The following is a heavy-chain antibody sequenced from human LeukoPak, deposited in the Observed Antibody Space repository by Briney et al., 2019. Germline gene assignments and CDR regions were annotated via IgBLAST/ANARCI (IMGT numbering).Heavy chain of an antibody. V-gene: IGHV3-48*04. CDR3: ASGEWEPFDY. CDR1: GFTFNIYN. CDR2: ISSSSSTI. Sequence: GGSLRLSCAASGFTFNIYNMNWVRQAPGKGLEWVSYISSSSSTIYYADSVKGRFTISRDNAKNSLYLQMNSLRAGDTAVYYCASGEWEPFDYWGQGTLVTVSS. D-gene: IGHD1-26*01. J-gene: IGHJ4*02.